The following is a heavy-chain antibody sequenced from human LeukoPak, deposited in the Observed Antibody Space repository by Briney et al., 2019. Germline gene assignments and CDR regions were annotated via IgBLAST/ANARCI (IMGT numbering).Heavy chain of an antibody. Sequence: PSETLSLTCTVSGDHITSNYWTWIRQPPGKRLEWLVYTSASGDTNYNPSLKSRVTISLDTSKNQFSLKLSSVTVEDTAVYYCARLMRQVASAIYHSFDPWGQGTPVTVSS. V-gene: IGHV4-4*09. CDR3: ARLMRQVASAIYHSFDP. CDR2: TSASGDT. D-gene: IGHD3-16*01. CDR1: GDHITSNY. J-gene: IGHJ5*02.